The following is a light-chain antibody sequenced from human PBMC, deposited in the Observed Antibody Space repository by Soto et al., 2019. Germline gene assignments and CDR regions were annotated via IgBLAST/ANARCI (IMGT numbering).Light chain of an antibody. CDR3: KQYNSFSCT. J-gene: IGKJ2*02. CDR1: QSMSDR. V-gene: IGKV1-5*03. Sequence: DIQMTQSPPSLSASVGDRVIITCRASQSMSDRLAWYQQKPGQGPRLLIYKASTLESGVPSRFIGGGSGTKFTLTINGLQPDDFATYYCKQYNSFSCTFGQGTKIEIK. CDR2: KAS.